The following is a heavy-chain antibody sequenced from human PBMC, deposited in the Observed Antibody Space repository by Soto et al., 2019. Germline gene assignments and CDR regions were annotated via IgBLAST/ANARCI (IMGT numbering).Heavy chain of an antibody. Sequence: LGESLKISCKASGYSFTTYWIAWVRQMPRKGLEWMGIINPGDSDIRYSPSFQGQVTISADNSISTAYLQWSSLKASDTAMYYCARHEQFYYYYYGMDVWGQGTAVTVSS. CDR3: ARHEQFYYYYYGMDV. CDR1: GYSFTTYW. D-gene: IGHD4-4*01. CDR2: INPGDSDI. J-gene: IGHJ6*02. V-gene: IGHV5-51*01.